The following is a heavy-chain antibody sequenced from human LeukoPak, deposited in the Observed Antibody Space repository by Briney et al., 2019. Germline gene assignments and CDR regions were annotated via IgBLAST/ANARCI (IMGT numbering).Heavy chain of an antibody. D-gene: IGHD1-7*01. J-gene: IGHJ3*02. V-gene: IGHV6-1*01. CDR1: GDSVSSNSAA. Sequence: SRTLSLTCAISGDSVSSNSAAWNWIRQSPSRGLEWLGRTYYRSKWYNDYAVSVKSRITINPDTSKNQFSLRLNSVTPEDTAVYYCARDLQYNWNSQDAFDIWGQGTMVTVSS. CDR2: TYYRSKWYN. CDR3: ARDLQYNWNSQDAFDI.